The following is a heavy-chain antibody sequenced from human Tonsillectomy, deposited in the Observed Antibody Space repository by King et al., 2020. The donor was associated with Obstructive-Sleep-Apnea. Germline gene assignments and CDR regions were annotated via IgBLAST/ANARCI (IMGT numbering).Heavy chain of an antibody. J-gene: IGHJ4*02. CDR3: ATVMSTGTCFDY. CDR1: GFTFSSYA. Sequence: VQLVESGGGLVQPGGSLRLSCAASGFTFSSYAMSWVRQAPGKGLEWVSTISVSGGTTYYADSVKGRFTVSRDNSQNTLSLQMNSLRAEDTAVYYCATVMSTGTCFDYWGQGTLVTVS. CDR2: ISVSGGTT. D-gene: IGHD4-17*01. V-gene: IGHV3-23*04.